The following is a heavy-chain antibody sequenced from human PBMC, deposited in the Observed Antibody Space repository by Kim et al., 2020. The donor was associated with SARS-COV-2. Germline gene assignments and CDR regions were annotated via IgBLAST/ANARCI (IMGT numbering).Heavy chain of an antibody. CDR2: IYPGDSDT. D-gene: IGHD3-10*01. J-gene: IGHJ5*02. Sequence: GESLKISCKGSGYSFTSYWIDWVRQMPGKGLEWMGIIYPGDSDTRYSPSFQGQVTISADKSISTAYLQWSSLKASDTAMYYCARLLLYGSGSYSVDWFDPWGQGTLVTVSS. CDR1: GYSFTSYW. V-gene: IGHV5-51*01. CDR3: ARLLLYGSGSYSVDWFDP.